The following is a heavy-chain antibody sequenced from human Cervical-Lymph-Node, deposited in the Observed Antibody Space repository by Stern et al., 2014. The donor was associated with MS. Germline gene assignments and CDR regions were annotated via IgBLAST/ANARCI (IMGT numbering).Heavy chain of an antibody. CDR3: AREKREGNYFDGTDYYPLGVFDD. CDR2: TYYRPKRYS. J-gene: IGHJ4*02. V-gene: IGHV6-1*01. CDR1: GDSVSSNSAA. Sequence: QVQLVQSGPGLVKPSQTLSLTCAISGDSVSSNSAAWNWIRQSPSRGLEWLGRTYYRPKRYSGYAISVKSRMTITPDTSKNQFSLQLHSVTPEDTAVYYCAREKREGNYFDGTDYYPLGVFDDWGQGTLVTVSS. D-gene: IGHD3-22*01.